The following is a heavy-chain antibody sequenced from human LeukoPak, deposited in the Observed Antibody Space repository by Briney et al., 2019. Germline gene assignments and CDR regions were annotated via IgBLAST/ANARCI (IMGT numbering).Heavy chain of an antibody. CDR3: AREEEYYDSSGYSSFDI. V-gene: IGHV4-4*07. CDR1: GGSISSYY. J-gene: IGHJ3*02. D-gene: IGHD3-22*01. Sequence: SETLSLTCTVSGGSISSYYWSRIRQPAGKGLEWIGRIYTSGSTNYNPSLKSRVTMSVDTSKNQFSLKLSSVTAADTAVYYCAREEEYYDSSGYSSFDIWGQGTMVTVSS. CDR2: IYTSGST.